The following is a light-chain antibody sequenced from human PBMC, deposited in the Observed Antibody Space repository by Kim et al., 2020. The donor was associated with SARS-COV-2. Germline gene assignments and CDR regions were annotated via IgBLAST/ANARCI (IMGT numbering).Light chain of an antibody. CDR2: SAS. CDR3: QQYNNWLPYT. CDR1: QSVNTN. V-gene: IGKV3-15*01. J-gene: IGKJ2*01. Sequence: VTPGERATPSCRASQSVNTNLAWYQQKPGQAPRLLVYSASTRATGIPARFSGTGSGTEFALTISSLQSEDSAVYYCQQYNNWLPYTFGQGTKLEI.